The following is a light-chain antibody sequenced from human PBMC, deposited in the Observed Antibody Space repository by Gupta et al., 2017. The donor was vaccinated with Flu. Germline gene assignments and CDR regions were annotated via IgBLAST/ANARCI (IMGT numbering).Light chain of an antibody. CDR2: DAS. Sequence: FVLTQSPATLSLSPGDRAILSCRASQSVNIYLAWYQQKPGQPPRLLMFDASKRAAGIPDRFSGSGSGTDFTLTISTLEPEDFAVYYCQQRSGLPMYTFGQGTKLE. CDR3: QQRSGLPMYT. V-gene: IGKV3-11*01. CDR1: QSVNIY. J-gene: IGKJ2*01.